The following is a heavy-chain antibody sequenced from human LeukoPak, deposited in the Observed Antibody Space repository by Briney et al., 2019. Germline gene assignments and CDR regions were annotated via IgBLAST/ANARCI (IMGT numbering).Heavy chain of an antibody. CDR3: ASHDYYDSSGYYYEQNAFDI. CDR1: GFTFSSYA. Sequence: GGSLRLSCTASGFTFSSYAMSWVRQAPGKGLEWVSAISGSGGSTYYADSVKGRFTISRDNAKNSLYLQMNSLRAEDTAVYYCASHDYYDSSGYYYEQNAFDIWGQGTMVTVSS. D-gene: IGHD3-22*01. J-gene: IGHJ3*02. V-gene: IGHV3-23*01. CDR2: ISGSGGST.